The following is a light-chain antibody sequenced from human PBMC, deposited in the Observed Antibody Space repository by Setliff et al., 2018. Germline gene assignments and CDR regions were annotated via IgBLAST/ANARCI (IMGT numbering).Light chain of an antibody. CDR3: SAYTGSSTYV. Sequence: QSVLTQPASVSGSPGQSITISCSGTIGDVGAYDFVSWYQHHPGKAPKLVIYEVTNRPSGISNRFSGSKSGNSASLIISGLQAEDEADYYCSAYTGSSTYVFGTGTKVTVL. CDR1: IGDVGAYDF. V-gene: IGLV2-14*01. CDR2: EVT. J-gene: IGLJ1*01.